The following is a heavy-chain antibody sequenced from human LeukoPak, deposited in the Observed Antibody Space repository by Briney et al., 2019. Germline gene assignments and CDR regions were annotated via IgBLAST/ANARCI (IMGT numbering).Heavy chain of an antibody. CDR1: GGSISSSSYY. CDR2: IYYSGST. V-gene: IGHV4-39*01. CDR3: ATLVSTRYYFDY. J-gene: IGHJ4*02. Sequence: SETLSLTCTVSGGSISSSSYYWGWIRQPPGKGLEWIGSIYYSGSTYYNPSLKSRVTISIDTSKNQFSLRLTSVTAADTAVYFCATLVSTRYYFDYWGQGTLVTVSS. D-gene: IGHD5/OR15-5a*01.